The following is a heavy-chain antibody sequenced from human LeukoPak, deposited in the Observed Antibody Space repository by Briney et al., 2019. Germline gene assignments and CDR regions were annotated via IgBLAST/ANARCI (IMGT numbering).Heavy chain of an antibody. D-gene: IGHD6-13*01. CDR1: GGSISSYY. V-gene: IGHV4-59*01. CDR2: IYYSGST. J-gene: IGHJ4*02. Sequence: SETLSLTCAVSGGSISSYYWSWIRQPPGKGLEWIGYIYYSGSTNYNPSLKSRVTISVDTSKNQFSLRLSSVTAADTAVYYCARVTGYVMEDYFDYWGQGTLVTVSS. CDR3: ARVTGYVMEDYFDY.